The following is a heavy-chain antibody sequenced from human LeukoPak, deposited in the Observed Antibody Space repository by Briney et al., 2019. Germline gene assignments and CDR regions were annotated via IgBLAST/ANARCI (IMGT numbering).Heavy chain of an antibody. V-gene: IGHV4-34*01. CDR3: ARGLGVVRHYFDY. J-gene: IGHJ4*02. CDR2: INHSGST. Sequence: PSETLSLTCAVYGGSFSGYYWSWIRQPPGKGLEWIGEINHSGSTNYNPSLKSRVTISVDTSKNQFSLKLSSVTAADPAVYYCARGLGVVRHYFDYWGQGTLVTVSS. CDR1: GGSFSGYY. D-gene: IGHD3-3*01.